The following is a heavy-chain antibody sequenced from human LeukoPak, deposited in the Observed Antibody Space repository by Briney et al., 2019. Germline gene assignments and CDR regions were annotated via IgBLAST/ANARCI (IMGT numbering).Heavy chain of an antibody. V-gene: IGHV1-69*06. CDR1: GYTLTGYY. CDR3: ARESAAAFDI. Sequence: ASVKVSCKASGYTLTGYYMHWVRQAPGQGLEWMGGIISIFGTANYAQKFRGRVTITADKSTSTAYMELSSLRSEDTAVYYCARESAAAFDIWGQGTMVTVSS. J-gene: IGHJ3*02. CDR2: IISIFGTA.